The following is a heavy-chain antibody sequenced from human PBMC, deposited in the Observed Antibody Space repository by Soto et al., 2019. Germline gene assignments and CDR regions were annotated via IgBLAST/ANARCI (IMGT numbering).Heavy chain of an antibody. CDR2: INHSGST. CDR3: AMSVRQWLANRAFDI. J-gene: IGHJ3*02. D-gene: IGHD6-19*01. V-gene: IGHV4-34*01. CDR1: GGSFSGYY. Sequence: SETLSLTCAVYGGSFSGYYWSWIRQPPGKGLEWIGEINHSGSTNYNPSLKSRVTISVDTSKNQFSLKLSSVTAADTAVYYCAMSVRQWLANRAFDIWGQGTMVTVSS.